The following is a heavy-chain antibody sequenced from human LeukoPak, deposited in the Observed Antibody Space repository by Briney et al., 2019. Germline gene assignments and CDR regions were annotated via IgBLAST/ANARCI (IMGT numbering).Heavy chain of an antibody. CDR2: INSDGSIT. V-gene: IGHV3-74*01. J-gene: IGHJ4*02. CDR3: AGVGGARVY. D-gene: IGHD1-26*01. Sequence: PGGSLRLSCAAPGFTLSSYWMYWVRQAPGKGLVWVSRINSDGSITNYADSVKGRFTISRDNAKNTLYLQMNSLRAEDTAVYYCAGVGGARVYWGQGTLVTVSS. CDR1: GFTLSSYW.